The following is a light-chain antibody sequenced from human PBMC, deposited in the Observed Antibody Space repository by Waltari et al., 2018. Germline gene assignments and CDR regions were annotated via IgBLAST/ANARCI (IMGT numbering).Light chain of an antibody. Sequence: EIVLTQSPGTLSLSPGERATLSCRAGQIISNNYLAWYQAKPGQAPRLLIYGISHRATGIPDRFSGGGSGTDFTLTISRLEPEDFAVYYCQQYGGSPKYTFGQGTKLEIK. J-gene: IGKJ2*01. V-gene: IGKV3-20*01. CDR3: QQYGGSPKYT. CDR2: GIS. CDR1: QIISNNY.